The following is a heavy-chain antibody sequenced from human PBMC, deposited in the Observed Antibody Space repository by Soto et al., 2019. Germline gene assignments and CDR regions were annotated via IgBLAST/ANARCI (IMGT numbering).Heavy chain of an antibody. D-gene: IGHD2-2*01. Sequence: PVEVSCKASGGTFSSYAISWVRQAPRQGLEWMGEIIPNFGNTNYAQKFQGRVTMTTDESTSTAYMELRSLRSDDTAVYYCARVRIVLVPAAMDYYYYGMDVWGQGTTVTVSS. V-gene: IGHV1-69*05. J-gene: IGHJ6*02. CDR2: IIPNFGNT. CDR1: GGTFSSYA. CDR3: ARVRIVLVPAAMDYYYYGMDV.